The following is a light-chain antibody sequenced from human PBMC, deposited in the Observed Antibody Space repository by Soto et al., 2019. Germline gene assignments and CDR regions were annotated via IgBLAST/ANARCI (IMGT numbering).Light chain of an antibody. CDR2: GAS. J-gene: IGKJ4*01. Sequence: IVMTQSPATLSVSPGERATLSCRPSQSISSSLAWYQHKAGQAPRLLIHGASTRATGIPDRFSGSGSGTEFALTISSLQTEDCAVYYCQQYSDWPPLTFGGGTKVDIK. CDR1: QSISSS. CDR3: QQYSDWPPLT. V-gene: IGKV3-15*01.